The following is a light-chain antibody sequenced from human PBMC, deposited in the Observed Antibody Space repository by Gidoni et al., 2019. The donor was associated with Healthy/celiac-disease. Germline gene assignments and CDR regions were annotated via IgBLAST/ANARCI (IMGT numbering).Light chain of an antibody. CDR3: QAWDSSTYV. V-gene: IGLV3-1*01. CDR2: QDS. Sequence: SYELPQPPSASGSPGQTASITCSGVKLGDKYPCWYQQKPGQSPVLVIYQDSKRPSGIPERFSGSNSGNTATLTISGTQAMDEADYYCQAWDSSTYVFGTGTKVTVL. J-gene: IGLJ1*01. CDR1: KLGDKY.